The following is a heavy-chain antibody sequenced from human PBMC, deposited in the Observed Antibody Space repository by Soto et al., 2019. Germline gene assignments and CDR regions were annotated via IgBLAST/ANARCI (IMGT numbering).Heavy chain of an antibody. J-gene: IGHJ6*02. CDR3: ASNDFWSGYYTDYYYYYGMDV. Sequence: QVQLVQAGAEVKKPGASVKVSCKASGYTFTSYDINWVRQATGQGLEWMGWMNPNSGNTGYAQKFQGRVTMTRNTAISTAYMELSSLGSEDTAVYYCASNDFWSGYYTDYYYYYGMDVWGQGTTVTVSS. V-gene: IGHV1-8*01. CDR1: GYTFTSYD. D-gene: IGHD3-3*01. CDR2: MNPNSGNT.